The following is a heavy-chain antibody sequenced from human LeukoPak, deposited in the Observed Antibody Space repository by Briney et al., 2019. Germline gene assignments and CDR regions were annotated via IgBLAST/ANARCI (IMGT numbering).Heavy chain of an antibody. D-gene: IGHD6-6*01. CDR2: IYNSGTT. V-gene: IGHV4-59*08. CDR3: ARQFHRSAARPDEGWFDP. Sequence: SETLSLTCSVSGGSISNNYWSWIRQTPGKGLEWIGYIYNSGTTDYNPSLKSRVTISVDTSKNQFSLKLSSVTAADTAVYYCARQFHRSAARPDEGWFDPWGQGTLVTVSS. CDR1: GGSISNNY. J-gene: IGHJ5*02.